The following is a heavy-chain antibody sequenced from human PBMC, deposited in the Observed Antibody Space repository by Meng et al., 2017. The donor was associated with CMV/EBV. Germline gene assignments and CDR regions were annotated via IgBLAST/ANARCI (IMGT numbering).Heavy chain of an antibody. Sequence: GESLKISCAASGFTFSSYGMHWVRQAPGKGLEWVAFIRYDGSNKYYADSVKGRFTISRDNSKNTLYLQMNSLRAEDTAVYYCAKDRCSSTSCYFSFDYWGQGTLVTVSS. D-gene: IGHD2-2*01. V-gene: IGHV3-30*02. CDR3: AKDRCSSTSCYFSFDY. J-gene: IGHJ4*02. CDR1: GFTFSSYG. CDR2: IRYDGSNK.